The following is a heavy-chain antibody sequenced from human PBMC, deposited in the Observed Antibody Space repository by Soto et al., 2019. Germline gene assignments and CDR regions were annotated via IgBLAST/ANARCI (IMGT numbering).Heavy chain of an antibody. CDR1: GYSFTSYW. J-gene: IGHJ6*02. CDR3: PSPAVVPAAIEDYYYGMDG. V-gene: IGHV5-51*01. D-gene: IGHD2-2*01. CDR2: IYPGDSDT. Sequence: PGESLKISCKGSGYSFTSYWIGWVRQMPGKGLEWMGIIYPGDSDTRYSPSFQGQVTISADKSISTAYLQWSSLKASDTAMYYCPSPAVVPAAIEDYYYGMDGWGQGTRVTVSS.